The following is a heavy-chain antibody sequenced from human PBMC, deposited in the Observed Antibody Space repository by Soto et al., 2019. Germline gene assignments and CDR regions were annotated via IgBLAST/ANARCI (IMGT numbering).Heavy chain of an antibody. CDR2: ISYDGSNK. CDR3: AKDPGRYCSGGSCSSSPAGRWFDP. V-gene: IGHV3-30*18. J-gene: IGHJ5*02. D-gene: IGHD2-15*01. Sequence: QVQLVESGGGVVQPGRSLRLSCAASGFTFSSYGMHWVRQAPGKGLEWVAVISYDGSNKYYADSVKGRFTISRYNSKNTLYLQMNSLRAEDTAVYYCAKDPGRYCSGGSCSSSPAGRWFDPWGQGTLVTVSS. CDR1: GFTFSSYG.